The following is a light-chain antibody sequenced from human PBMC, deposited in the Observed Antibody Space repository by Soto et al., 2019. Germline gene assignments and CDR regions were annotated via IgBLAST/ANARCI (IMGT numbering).Light chain of an antibody. V-gene: IGKV1-39*01. J-gene: IGKJ4*01. CDR2: GAS. CDR3: QQSFSIPYT. Sequence: DIQMTQSPSSLSASVGDRVTITCRASQSITTYLHWYQQKPGKAPNLLIYGASSLQSGVPLRFSGSGSGTDFTLTISSLQPEDFATYYCQQSFSIPYTFGAGTQVEIK. CDR1: QSITTY.